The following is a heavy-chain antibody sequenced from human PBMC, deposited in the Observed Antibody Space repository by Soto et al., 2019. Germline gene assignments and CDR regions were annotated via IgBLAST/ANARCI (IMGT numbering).Heavy chain of an antibody. D-gene: IGHD6-19*01. J-gene: IGHJ4*02. CDR1: GFTFSSYE. Sequence: PGGSLRLSCAASGFTFSSYEMNWVRQAPGKGLEWVSYISSSGSTIYYADSVKGRFTISRDNAKNSLYLQMNSLRAEDTAVYYCARDHPSSGYGVAVALDYWGQGTLVTVSS. CDR2: ISSSGSTI. V-gene: IGHV3-48*03. CDR3: ARDHPSSGYGVAVALDY.